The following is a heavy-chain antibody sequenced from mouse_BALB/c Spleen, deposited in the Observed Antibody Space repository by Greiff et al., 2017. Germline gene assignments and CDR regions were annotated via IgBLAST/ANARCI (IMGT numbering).Heavy chain of an antibody. CDR3: ARKGFGTVVATGLDWYFDV. Sequence: DVKLVESGGGLVKPGGSLKLSCAASGFTFSSYAMSWVRQTPEKRLEWVASISSGGSTYYPDSVKGRFTISRDNARNILYLQMSSLRSEDTAMYYCARKGFGTVVATGLDWYFDVWGAGTTVTVSS. CDR2: ISSGGST. V-gene: IGHV5-6-5*01. D-gene: IGHD1-1*01. CDR1: GFTFSSYA. J-gene: IGHJ1*01.